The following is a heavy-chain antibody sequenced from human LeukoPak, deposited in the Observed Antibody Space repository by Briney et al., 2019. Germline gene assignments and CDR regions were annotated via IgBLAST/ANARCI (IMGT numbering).Heavy chain of an antibody. V-gene: IGHV4-59*01. D-gene: IGHD6-6*01. J-gene: IGHJ4*02. CDR3: ARGFSYSSSPNFDY. Sequence: SGTLSLTCTVSGGSISSYYWSWIRQPPGKGLEWIGYIYYSGSTNYNPSLKSRVTISVDTSKNQFSLKLSSVTAADTAVYYCARGFSYSSSPNFDYWGQGTLVTVSS. CDR1: GGSISSYY. CDR2: IYYSGST.